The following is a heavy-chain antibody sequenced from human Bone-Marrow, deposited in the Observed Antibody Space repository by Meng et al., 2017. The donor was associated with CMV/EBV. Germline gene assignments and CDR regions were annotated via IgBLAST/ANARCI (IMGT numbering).Heavy chain of an antibody. D-gene: IGHD6-13*01. J-gene: IGHJ4*02. CDR3: ARTSSWYASDF. CDR2: IYYSGST. Sequence: GSLRLSCTVSGGSISGYHWSWIRQPPGKGLEWIGYIYYSGSTNYNPSLNSRFTISIDTSKSQFSLKVFSVTAADTAVYYCARTSSWYASDFWGQGALFTVSS. V-gene: IGHV4-59*01. CDR1: GGSISGYH.